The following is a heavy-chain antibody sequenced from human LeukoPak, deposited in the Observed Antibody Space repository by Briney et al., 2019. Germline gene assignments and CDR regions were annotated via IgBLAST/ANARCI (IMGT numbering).Heavy chain of an antibody. CDR3: ASPAAPPPKRTDVYYYYMDV. CDR2: IIPIFGTA. D-gene: IGHD1-1*01. V-gene: IGHV1-69*13. CDR1: GGTFSSYA. J-gene: IGHJ6*03. Sequence: GASVKVSCKASGGTFSSYAISWVRQAPGQGLEWMGGIIPIFGTANYAQKFQGRVTITADESTSTAYMELSSLRSEDTAVYYCASPAAPPPKRTDVYYYYMDVWGKGTTVTVSS.